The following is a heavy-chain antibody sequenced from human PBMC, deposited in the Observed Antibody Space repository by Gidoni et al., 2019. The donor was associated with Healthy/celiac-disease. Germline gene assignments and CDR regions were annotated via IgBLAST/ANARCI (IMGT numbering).Heavy chain of an antibody. J-gene: IGHJ6*02. CDR2: IYSGGST. D-gene: IGHD1-26*01. V-gene: IGHV3-53*02. CDR3: ARDGIQGMDV. Sequence: EVQLVETGGCLLQPGGSLRLSCPAPGFTVRSNYMSWVRQAPGTGLEWVSVIYSGGSTYYADSVKGRFTISRDNSKNTLYLQMNSLRAEDTAVYYCARDGIQGMDVWGQGTTVTVSS. CDR1: GFTVRSNY.